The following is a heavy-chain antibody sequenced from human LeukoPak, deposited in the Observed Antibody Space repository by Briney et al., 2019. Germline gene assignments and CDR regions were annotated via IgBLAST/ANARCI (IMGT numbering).Heavy chain of an antibody. CDR2: IYYSGST. J-gene: IGHJ4*02. CDR1: GGSISSSSYY. Sequence: SEALSLTCTVSGGSISSSSYYWGRIRQPPGKGLEWIGSIYYSGSTYYNPSLKSRVTISVDTSKNQFSLKLSSVAAADTAVYYCARDRPDYYDTWVFDYWGQGTLVTVSS. D-gene: IGHD3-22*01. CDR3: ARDRPDYYDTWVFDY. V-gene: IGHV4-39*07.